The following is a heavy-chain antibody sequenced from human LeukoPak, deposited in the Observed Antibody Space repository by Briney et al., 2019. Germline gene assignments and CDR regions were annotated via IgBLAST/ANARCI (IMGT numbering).Heavy chain of an antibody. CDR3: ARAPSITGTTPPGY. J-gene: IGHJ4*02. D-gene: IGHD1-7*01. Sequence: ASVKVSCKASGYTFTSYDINWVRQATGQGLEWMGWMNPNSGNTGYAQKFQGRVTMTRNTSISTAYMELSSLRSEDTAVYYCARAPSITGTTPPGYWGQXXLVTVSS. V-gene: IGHV1-8*01. CDR1: GYTFTSYD. CDR2: MNPNSGNT.